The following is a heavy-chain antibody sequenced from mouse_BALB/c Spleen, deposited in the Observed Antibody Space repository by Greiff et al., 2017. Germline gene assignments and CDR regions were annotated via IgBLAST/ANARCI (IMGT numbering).Heavy chain of an antibody. V-gene: IGHV14-3*02. Sequence: EVQVVESGAELVKPGASVKLSCTASGFNIKDTYMHWVKQRPEQGLEWIGRIDPANGNTKYDPKFQGKATITADTSSNTAYLQLSSLTSEDTAVYYCAREIWSAWFAYWGQGTLVTVSA. J-gene: IGHJ3*01. CDR1: GFNIKDTY. CDR2: IDPANGNT. D-gene: IGHD1-1*02. CDR3: AREIWSAWFAY.